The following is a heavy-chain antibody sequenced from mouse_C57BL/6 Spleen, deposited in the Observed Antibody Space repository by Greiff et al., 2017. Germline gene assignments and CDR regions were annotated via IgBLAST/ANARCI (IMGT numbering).Heavy chain of an antibody. CDR1: GYTFTSYW. D-gene: IGHD1-1*01. Sequence: QVQLQQPGAELVRPGTSVKLSCKASGYTFTSYWMHWVKQRPGQGLEWIGVSDPSDSYTKYNQKFKGKATLTVDTSSSTAYMQLSSLTSEDSAVYYCARDLYYGISYGYYAMDYWGQGTSVTVSS. J-gene: IGHJ4*01. V-gene: IGHV1-59*01. CDR2: SDPSDSYT. CDR3: ARDLYYGISYGYYAMDY.